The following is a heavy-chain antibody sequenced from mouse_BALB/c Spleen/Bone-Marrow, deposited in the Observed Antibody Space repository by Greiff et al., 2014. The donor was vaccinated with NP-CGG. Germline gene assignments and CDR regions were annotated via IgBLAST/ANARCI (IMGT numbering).Heavy chain of an antibody. J-gene: IGHJ2*01. V-gene: IGHV1-26*01. CDR1: GYSFTGYY. CDR3: ARRGDGYFDY. CDR2: VNPNNGGT. D-gene: IGHD2-3*01. Sequence: EVQLQQSGPDLVKPGALVKISCKASGYSFTGYYMHWVKQSHGKSLEWIGRVNPNNGGTSYNQKFKGKAILTVDKSSSTAYMELRSLTSEDSAVYYCARRGDGYFDYWGQGTTLTVSS.